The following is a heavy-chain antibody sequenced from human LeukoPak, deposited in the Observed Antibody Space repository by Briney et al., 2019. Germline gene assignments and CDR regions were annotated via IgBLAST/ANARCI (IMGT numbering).Heavy chain of an antibody. CDR1: EFSVSSNY. D-gene: IGHD6-19*01. Sequence: GGSLRLSCAVSEFSVSSNYMNWVRQAPGKGLEWVSVVYSGGATYYADSVRGRFTISRDNSKNMVSLQMTSLGAEDTAVYYCARGRFSGPDDYWGQGTLVTVSS. CDR3: ARGRFSGPDDY. CDR2: VYSGGAT. V-gene: IGHV3-53*01. J-gene: IGHJ4*02.